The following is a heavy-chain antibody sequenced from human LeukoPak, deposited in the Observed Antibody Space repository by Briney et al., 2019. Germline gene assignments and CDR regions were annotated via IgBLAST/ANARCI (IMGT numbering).Heavy chain of an antibody. CDR3: ARVRGKYNSGLYYFDY. Sequence: PSETLSLTCAVSGGSISSTNWWNWVRQPPVKGLEWIGEIYHTGSTNCNPSLKSRVTISVDKSNNQFSLKLSSVTAADTAVYYCARVRGKYNSGLYYFDYWGQGTLVTVSS. V-gene: IGHV4-4*02. D-gene: IGHD6-19*01. J-gene: IGHJ4*02. CDR1: GGSISSTNW. CDR2: IYHTGST.